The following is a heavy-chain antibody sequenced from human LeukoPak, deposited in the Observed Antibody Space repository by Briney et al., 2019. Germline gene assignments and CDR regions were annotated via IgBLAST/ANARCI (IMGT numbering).Heavy chain of an antibody. Sequence: GGSPRLSCAASGFTFSDYYMSWIRQAPGKGLEWVSYISSSSTYTNYADSVKGRFTIYRDNAKNSLYLQMNSLRAEDTAVYYCATSVDTALDFDYWGQGTLVTVSS. V-gene: IGHV3-11*03. J-gene: IGHJ4*02. CDR1: GFTFSDYY. D-gene: IGHD5-18*01. CDR3: ATSVDTALDFDY. CDR2: ISSSSTYT.